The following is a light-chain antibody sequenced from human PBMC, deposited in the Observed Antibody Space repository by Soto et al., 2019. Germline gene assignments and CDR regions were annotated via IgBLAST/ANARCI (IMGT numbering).Light chain of an antibody. V-gene: IGLV2-8*01. Sequence: SALTQPPSASGSPGQSVTISCTGSSSDVGGYNYVSWFQLHPGKAPRLMIYEVSRRPSGVPDRFSGSKSGNTASLKVSRLQAEDEADYYCSSYAGSNNLRLFGGGTKLTVL. CDR3: SSYAGSNNLRL. J-gene: IGLJ3*02. CDR2: EVS. CDR1: SSDVGGYNY.